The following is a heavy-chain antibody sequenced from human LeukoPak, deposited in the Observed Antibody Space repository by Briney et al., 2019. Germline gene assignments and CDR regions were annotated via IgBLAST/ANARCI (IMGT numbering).Heavy chain of an antibody. CDR3: ARGTGKKQWLCATWFDP. J-gene: IGHJ5*02. V-gene: IGHV4-34*01. D-gene: IGHD6-19*01. CDR1: GGSFSGYY. Sequence: SETLSLTCAVYGGSFSGYYWSWIRQPPGKGLEWIGEINHSGSTNYNLSLKSRVTISVDTSKNQFSLKLSSVTAADTAVYYCARGTGKKQWLCATWFDPWGQGTLVTVSS. CDR2: INHSGST.